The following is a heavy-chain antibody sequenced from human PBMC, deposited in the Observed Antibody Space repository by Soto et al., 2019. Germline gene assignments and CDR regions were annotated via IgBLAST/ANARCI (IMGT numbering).Heavy chain of an antibody. D-gene: IGHD6-19*01. Sequence: EVQLVESGGGLVQPGGSLRLSCAASGFTFSSYSMNWVRQAPGKGLEWVSYISSSSSTIYYADSVKGRFTISRDNAKNSLYLQMNGLRDEDTAVYYCARDGYSSAGYGMDVWGQGTTVTVSS. CDR1: GFTFSSYS. J-gene: IGHJ6*02. V-gene: IGHV3-48*02. CDR3: ARDGYSSAGYGMDV. CDR2: ISSSSSTI.